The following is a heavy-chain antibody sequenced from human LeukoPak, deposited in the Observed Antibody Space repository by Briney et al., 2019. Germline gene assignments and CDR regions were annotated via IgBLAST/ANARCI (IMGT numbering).Heavy chain of an antibody. Sequence: SSDPLSHTRALSCYSLTTNHYWGWIRHPPGKGLEWSGHIYHSELTYYHPSLKSRVTMSVDTSKNQLPLNLRSLTAADTAVYYCARGGQWLPFDYWGQGTLVTVSS. CDR2: IYHSELT. CDR1: CYSLTTNHY. V-gene: IGHV4-38-2*01. CDR3: ARGGQWLPFDY. J-gene: IGHJ4*02. D-gene: IGHD6-19*01.